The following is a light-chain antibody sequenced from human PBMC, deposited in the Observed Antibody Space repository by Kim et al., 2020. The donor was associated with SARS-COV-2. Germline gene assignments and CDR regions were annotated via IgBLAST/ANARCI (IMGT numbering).Light chain of an antibody. CDR1: QSVSDN. Sequence: EIVLTQSPGTLSVSPGETATLSCRASQSVSDNLAWYQQKPGQAPRLLIYAASTRATGVPARFSGSGSGTEFTLTISSLQSEDFAVYYCQQYNNWPPENTFGQGTKLEI. CDR2: AAS. CDR3: QQYNNWPPENT. J-gene: IGKJ2*01. V-gene: IGKV3-15*01.